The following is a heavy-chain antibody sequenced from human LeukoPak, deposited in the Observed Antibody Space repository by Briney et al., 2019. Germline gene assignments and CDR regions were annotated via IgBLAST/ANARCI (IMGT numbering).Heavy chain of an antibody. CDR1: GYTFTSYD. D-gene: IGHD2-2*01. V-gene: IGHV1-8*01. CDR3: ARIQGYCSSTSCSAPYYYYGMDV. J-gene: IGHJ6*02. Sequence: ASVKVSCKASGYTFTSYDINWVRQATGQGLEWMGWMNPNSGNTGYAQKFQGRVTMTRNTSISTAYMELSSLRSEDTAVYYCARIQGYCSSTSCSAPYYYYGMDVWGQGTTVTVSS. CDR2: MNPNSGNT.